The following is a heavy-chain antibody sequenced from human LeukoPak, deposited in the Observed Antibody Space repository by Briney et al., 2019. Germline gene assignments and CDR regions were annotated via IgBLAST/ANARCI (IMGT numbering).Heavy chain of an antibody. Sequence: GGSLRLSCAASRFIFRNYAIHWVRQAPGKGLEWVAVISYDGSNKYYADSVKGRFTISRDNSKNTLYLQTNSLRAEDTAVYYCAKDEGFMIVVVMTYYYGMDVWGQGTTVTVSS. D-gene: IGHD3-22*01. V-gene: IGHV3-30*01. CDR1: RFIFRNYA. J-gene: IGHJ6*02. CDR3: AKDEGFMIVVVMTYYYGMDV. CDR2: ISYDGSNK.